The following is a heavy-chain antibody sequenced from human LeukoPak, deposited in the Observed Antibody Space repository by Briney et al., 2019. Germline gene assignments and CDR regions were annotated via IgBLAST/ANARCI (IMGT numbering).Heavy chain of an antibody. D-gene: IGHD3-10*01. J-gene: IGHJ4*02. V-gene: IGHV1-18*01. CDR2: ISAYNGNT. Sequence: EASVKVSCKASGYTFTSYGISWVRQAPGQGLEWMGWISAYNGNTNYAQKLQGRVTMTTDTSTSTAYMELRSLRSDDTAVYYCAIELWFGELLTPYFDYWGQGTLVTVSS. CDR1: GYTFTSYG. CDR3: AIELWFGELLTPYFDY.